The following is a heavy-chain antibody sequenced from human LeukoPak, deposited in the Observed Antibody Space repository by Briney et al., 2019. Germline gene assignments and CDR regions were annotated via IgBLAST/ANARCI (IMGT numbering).Heavy chain of an antibody. CDR2: IYTSGSI. D-gene: IGHD2-15*01. CDR1: GGSISSANYY. Sequence: SETLPLTCTVSGGSISSANYYWSWIRQPAGKRLEWIGRIYTSGSIDYNPSLKSRVIISVDTSKNQFSLNLSSVTAADTAVYYCARYCSGGRCSSTWGQGTLVTVSS. CDR3: ARYCSGGRCSST. V-gene: IGHV4-61*02. J-gene: IGHJ5*02.